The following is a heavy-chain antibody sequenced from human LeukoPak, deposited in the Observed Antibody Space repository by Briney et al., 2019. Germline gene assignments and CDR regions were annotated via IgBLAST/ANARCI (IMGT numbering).Heavy chain of an antibody. V-gene: IGHV4-34*01. J-gene: IGHJ4*02. D-gene: IGHD3-3*01. Sequence: PSETLSLTWAVYGGSFSGYYWSWARHPPGEWLGWIGEIKHGGSTNYNPSLKSPVTISVDTSKNHFSLKLSSVTAADTAVYYSARGTIFGVVIIGKFDYWGQGTLVTVSS. CDR2: IKHGGST. CDR3: ARGTIFGVVIIGKFDY. CDR1: GGSFSGYY.